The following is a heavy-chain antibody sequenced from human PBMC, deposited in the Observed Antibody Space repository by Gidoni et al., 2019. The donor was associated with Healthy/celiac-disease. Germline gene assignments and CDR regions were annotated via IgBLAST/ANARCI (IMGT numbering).Heavy chain of an antibody. J-gene: IGHJ4*02. V-gene: IGHV3-33*01. CDR3: ARDSNDRWLLDY. CDR1: G. D-gene: IGHD2-15*01. CDR2: IWYDGSNK. Sequence: GMHWVRQAPGKGLEWVAVIWYDGSNKYYADSVKGRFTISRDNSKNTLYLQTNSLRAEDTAVYYCARDSNDRWLLDYWGQGTLVTVSS.